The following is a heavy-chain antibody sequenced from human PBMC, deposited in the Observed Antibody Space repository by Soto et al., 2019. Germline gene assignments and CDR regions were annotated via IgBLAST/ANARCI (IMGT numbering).Heavy chain of an antibody. CDR3: ARDRGVRTNPINNWFDP. J-gene: IGHJ5*02. CDR1: GGSISSYY. V-gene: IGHV4-4*07. D-gene: IGHD3-10*01. Sequence: SETLSLTCTVSGGSISSYYWSWIRQPAGKGPEWIGRIYTSGSTNYNPSLKSRVTMSVDTSKNQFSLKLSSVTAADTAVYYCARDRGVRTNPINNWFDPWGQGTLVTVSS. CDR2: IYTSGST.